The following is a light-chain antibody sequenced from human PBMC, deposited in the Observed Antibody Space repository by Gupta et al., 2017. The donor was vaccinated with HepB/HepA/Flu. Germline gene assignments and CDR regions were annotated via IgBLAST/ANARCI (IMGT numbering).Light chain of an antibody. J-gene: IGLJ3*02. CDR1: SSDVGSYNL. V-gene: IGLV2-23*02. CDR3: CSYEGSSTRWV. CDR2: EVS. Sequence: QSALTQPASVSGSPGQSITISCSGTSSDVGSYNLVSWYQQHPGKDPKHMIYEVSKRPSGVSNRFSGSKYGNTASLTISGLQAEDEADYYCCSYEGSSTRWVFGGGTKLTVL.